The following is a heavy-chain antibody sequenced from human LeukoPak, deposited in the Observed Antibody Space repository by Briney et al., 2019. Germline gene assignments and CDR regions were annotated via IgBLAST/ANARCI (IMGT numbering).Heavy chain of an antibody. D-gene: IGHD3-16*01. Sequence: GGSLRLSCVASGFTVNNNCMTWVRQAPGKGLEWVASINHNGNVNYYVDSVKGRFTISRDNAKNSLYLQMSNLRAEDTAVYFCARGGGLDVWGQGATVTVSS. CDR2: INHNGNVN. CDR3: ARGGGLDV. V-gene: IGHV3-7*03. J-gene: IGHJ6*02. CDR1: GFTVNNNC.